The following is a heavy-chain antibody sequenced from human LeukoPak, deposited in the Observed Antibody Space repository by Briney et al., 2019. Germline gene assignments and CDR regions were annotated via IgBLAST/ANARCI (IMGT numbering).Heavy chain of an antibody. CDR1: GFTFSSYS. Sequence: TGGSLRLSCAASGFTFSSYSMNWVRQAPGKGLEWVSSISSSSSYIYYADSVKGRFTISRDNAKNSLYLQMNSLRAEDTAVYYCARGLGTTVTTYLDYWGQGTLVTVSS. CDR2: ISSSSSYI. D-gene: IGHD4-17*01. J-gene: IGHJ4*02. CDR3: ARGLGTTVTTYLDY. V-gene: IGHV3-21*01.